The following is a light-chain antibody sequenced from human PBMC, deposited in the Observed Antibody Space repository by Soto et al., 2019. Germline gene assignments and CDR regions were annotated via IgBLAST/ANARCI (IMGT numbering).Light chain of an antibody. CDR2: DAS. CDR1: QTISSW. J-gene: IGKJ4*01. CDR3: QQTNCFSRT. Sequence: SSLAGYVRPRVSTYNLASQTISSWLAWYQQKPGKAPKLLIYDASTLESGVPSRFSGSGSGTDFTLTISSLQPEDFATYCCQQTNCFSRTFGGGTKVDIK. V-gene: IGKV1-5*01.